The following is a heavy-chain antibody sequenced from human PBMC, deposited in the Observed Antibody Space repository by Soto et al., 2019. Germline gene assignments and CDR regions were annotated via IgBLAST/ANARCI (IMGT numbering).Heavy chain of an antibody. CDR1: RDSISSYY. J-gene: IGHJ4*02. V-gene: IGHV4-59*01. CDR2: ISYSGST. Sequence: TXATLLLKCTVSRDSISSYYWSWIRQPPGKRLEWIGYISYSGSTDYNPSLKSRVTISGDTSKNQFSLKVSSVTAADTAVYYCARGTSWQLPFDYWGQGTLVTVSS. CDR3: ARGTSWQLPFDY. D-gene: IGHD6-13*01.